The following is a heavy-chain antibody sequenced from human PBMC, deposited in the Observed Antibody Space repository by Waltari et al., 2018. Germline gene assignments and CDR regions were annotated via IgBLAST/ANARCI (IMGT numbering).Heavy chain of an antibody. CDR1: GYTFTDYY. V-gene: IGHV1-2*06. CDR2: MNPNTGGA. J-gene: IGHJ4*02. D-gene: IGHD4-17*01. Sequence: QVQLVQSGVEVKKPGASVKVSCQASGYTFTDYYMSWVRQAPGQGLEWMGRMNPNTGGASAAQKLQGRVTMTRDTSISTLYMELSSLKSDDTAVYYCARGGGDYGTFDYWGQGTLVTVSS. CDR3: ARGGGDYGTFDY.